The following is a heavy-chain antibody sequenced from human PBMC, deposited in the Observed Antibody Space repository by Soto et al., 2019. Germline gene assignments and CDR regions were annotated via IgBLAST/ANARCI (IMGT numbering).Heavy chain of an antibody. J-gene: IGHJ4*02. V-gene: IGHV3-21*01. D-gene: IGHD3-10*01. Sequence: EVQLVESGGGLVKPGESLRLSCAASGFTFSSYSMNWVRQAPGKGLEWVSSISSSSTYIYYADSMKGRFTISRDNAKNPLYLQMNSLRAEDTAVYYCARTDYYGSGPVDSWGQGTLVTVSS. CDR3: ARTDYYGSGPVDS. CDR1: GFTFSSYS. CDR2: ISSSSTYI.